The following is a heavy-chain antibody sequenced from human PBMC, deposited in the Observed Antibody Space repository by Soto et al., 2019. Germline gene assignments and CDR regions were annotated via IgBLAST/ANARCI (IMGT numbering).Heavy chain of an antibody. V-gene: IGHV4-39*01. J-gene: IGHJ3*02. Sequence: SETLSLTCTVSGGSISSSSYYWGWIRKPPGKGLEWIGSIYYSGSTYYNPSLKSRVTISVDTSKNQFSLKLSSVTAADTAVYYCARQRILTGRGYDAFDIWGQGTMVTVSS. D-gene: IGHD1-1*01. CDR2: IYYSGST. CDR1: GGSISSSSYY. CDR3: ARQRILTGRGYDAFDI.